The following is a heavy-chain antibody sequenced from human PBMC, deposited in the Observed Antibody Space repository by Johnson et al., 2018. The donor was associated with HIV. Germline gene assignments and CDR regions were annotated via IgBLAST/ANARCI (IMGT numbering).Heavy chain of an antibody. CDR2: ITRKADGATT. CDR1: GFTFSDHY. V-gene: IGHV3-15*01. Sequence: MLLVESGGGLVKPGGSPRLSCAASGFTFSDHYMAWIRQAPGKGLEWVGHITRKADGATTDYAASVRGRFTISRDDSKNMLFLEMKNLKTDDTALDFCTTGQVNTIIRLITFQGPAVDIWGQGTMVTVSS. J-gene: IGHJ3*02. CDR3: TTGQVNTIIRLITFQGPAVDI. D-gene: IGHD3-22*01.